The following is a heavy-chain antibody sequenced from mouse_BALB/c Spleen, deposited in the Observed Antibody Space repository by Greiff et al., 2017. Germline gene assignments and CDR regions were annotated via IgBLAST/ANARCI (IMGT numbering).Heavy chain of an antibody. CDR3: ATHNWEEYFDV. J-gene: IGHJ1*01. D-gene: IGHD4-1*01. Sequence: VQLQQSGAELVKPGASVKLSCTASGFNIKDTYMHWVKQRPEQGLEWIGRIDPANGNTKYDPKFQGKATITADTSSNTAYLQLSSLTSEDTAVYYCATHNWEEYFDVWGAGTTVTVSS. CDR1: GFNIKDTY. CDR2: IDPANGNT. V-gene: IGHV14-3*02.